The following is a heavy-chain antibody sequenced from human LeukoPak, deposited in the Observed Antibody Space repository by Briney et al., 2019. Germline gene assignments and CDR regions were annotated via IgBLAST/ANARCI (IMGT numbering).Heavy chain of an antibody. V-gene: IGHV1-69*13. CDR3: ARGSYYDSSGYRTTHNWFDP. J-gene: IGHJ5*02. Sequence: GASVKVSCKASGGTFSSYAISRVRQAPGQGLEWMGGIIPIFGTANYAQKFQGRVTITADESTSTAYMELSSLRSEDTAVYYCARGSYYDSSGYRTTHNWFDPWGQGTLVTVSS. CDR2: IIPIFGTA. CDR1: GGTFSSYA. D-gene: IGHD3-22*01.